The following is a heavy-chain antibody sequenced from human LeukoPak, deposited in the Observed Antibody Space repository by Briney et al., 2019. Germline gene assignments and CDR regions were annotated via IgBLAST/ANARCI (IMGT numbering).Heavy chain of an antibody. Sequence: GGSLRLSCAASGFTFSSYAMSWVRQAPGKGLEWVSAISGSGGSTYYADSVKGRFTISRDSSKNTLYLQMNSLRAEDTAVYYCAREIYYYDSSGYHSYDAFDIWGQGTMVTVSS. D-gene: IGHD3-22*01. CDR2: ISGSGGST. CDR3: AREIYYYDSSGYHSYDAFDI. CDR1: GFTFSSYA. V-gene: IGHV3-23*01. J-gene: IGHJ3*02.